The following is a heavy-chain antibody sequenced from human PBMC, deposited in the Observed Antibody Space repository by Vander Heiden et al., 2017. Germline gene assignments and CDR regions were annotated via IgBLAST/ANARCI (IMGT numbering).Heavy chain of an antibody. CDR1: GGSISSSSYY. CDR2: IYYSGST. J-gene: IGHJ5*02. V-gene: IGHV4-39*01. Sequence: LQLQESGPGLVKPSETLSLPCTVSGGSISSSSYYWGWIRQPPGKGLEWIGSIYYSGSTYYNPSLKSRVTISVDTSKNQFSLKLSSVTAADTAVYYCASLTYYYDSSGYSWGQGTLVTVSS. D-gene: IGHD3-22*01. CDR3: ASLTYYYDSSGYS.